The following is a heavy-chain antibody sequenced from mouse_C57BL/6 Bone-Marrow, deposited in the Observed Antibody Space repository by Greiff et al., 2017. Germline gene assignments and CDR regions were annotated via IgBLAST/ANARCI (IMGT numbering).Heavy chain of an antibody. CDR3: ARHGIFDY. D-gene: IGHD4-1*01. J-gene: IGHJ2*01. CDR2: ISSGGSYT. V-gene: IGHV5-6*01. CDR1: GFTFSSYG. Sequence: EVQWVESGGDLVKPGGSLKLSCAASGFTFSSYGMSWVRQTPDKRLEWVATISSGGSYTYYPDSVKGRFTISRGNAKNTLYLQMSSLKSEDTAMYYCARHGIFDYWGQGTTLTVSS.